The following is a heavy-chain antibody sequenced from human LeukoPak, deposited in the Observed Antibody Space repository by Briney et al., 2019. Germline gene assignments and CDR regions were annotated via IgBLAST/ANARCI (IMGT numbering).Heavy chain of an antibody. CDR3: AKGDYYDTSAPRS. Sequence: GGSLRLFCAASGFTFSSYAMNCARQARGKALVWVSTMCGRGGDIYRAVCVEGRCPLSRDNSKNTLYLQINSLRAEDTAVYYCAKGDYYDTSAPRSWGQATLVTVSS. CDR1: GFTFSSYA. D-gene: IGHD3-22*01. V-gene: IGHV3-23*01. J-gene: IGHJ5*02. CDR2: MCGRGGDI.